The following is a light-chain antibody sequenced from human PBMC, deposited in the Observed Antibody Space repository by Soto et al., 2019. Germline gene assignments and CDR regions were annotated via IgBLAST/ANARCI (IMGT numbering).Light chain of an antibody. Sequence: QTVVTQEASLSVSPGTTVILTCGLSSGSVSANYYPSWYQQTPGQAPRTLIYNTNTRSSGVPDRFSGSILGNKAALTITGAQADDESDYYCVLYMGSGIWVFGGGTKVTVL. J-gene: IGLJ3*02. V-gene: IGLV8-61*01. CDR3: VLYMGSGIWV. CDR1: SGSVSANYY. CDR2: NTN.